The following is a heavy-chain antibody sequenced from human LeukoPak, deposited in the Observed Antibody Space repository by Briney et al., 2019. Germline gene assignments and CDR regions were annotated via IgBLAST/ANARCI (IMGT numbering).Heavy chain of an antibody. CDR1: GFTFISYE. J-gene: IGHJ4*02. CDR3: ARGLYSGSRGSFDY. D-gene: IGHD1-26*01. Sequence: GGSLRFPCAASGFTFISYEMNWVRQAPGKGLEWVSYISSSNRTIYYADSVRGRFTISRDNAKNSLYLQMNSLRAEDTAIYYCARGLYSGSRGSFDYWGQGTLVTVSS. V-gene: IGHV3-48*03. CDR2: ISSSNRTI.